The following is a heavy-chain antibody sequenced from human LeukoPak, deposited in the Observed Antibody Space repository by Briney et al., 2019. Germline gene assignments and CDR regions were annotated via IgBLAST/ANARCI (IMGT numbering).Heavy chain of an antibody. J-gene: IGHJ6*03. Sequence: GGSLRLSCAASGFRFSSYAMSWVRQAPGKGLEWVSTISGSGDSTYYTDSVKGRFTISRDNAKNTLDLQMNSLTAEDTAAYYCAKGSAYYNFYYMVVCGKGTTVTVSS. CDR1: GFRFSSYA. CDR2: ISGSGDST. V-gene: IGHV3-23*01. CDR3: AKGSAYYNFYYMVV.